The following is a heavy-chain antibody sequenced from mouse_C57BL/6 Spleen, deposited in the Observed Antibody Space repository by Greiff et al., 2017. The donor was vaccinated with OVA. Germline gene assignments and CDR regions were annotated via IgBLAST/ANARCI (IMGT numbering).Heavy chain of an antibody. V-gene: IGHV1-55*01. D-gene: IGHD1-1*01. Sequence: VQLQQPGAELVKPGASVKMSCKASGYTFTSYWITWVKQRPGQGLEWIGDIYPGSGSTNYNEKFKSKATLTVDTSSSTAYMQLSSLTSEDSAVYYCAREFITTVVDYYAMDYWGQGTSVTVSS. CDR1: GYTFTSYW. CDR3: AREFITTVVDYYAMDY. CDR2: IYPGSGST. J-gene: IGHJ4*01.